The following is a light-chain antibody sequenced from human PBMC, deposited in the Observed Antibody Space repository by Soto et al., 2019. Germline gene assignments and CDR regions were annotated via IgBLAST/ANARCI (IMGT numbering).Light chain of an antibody. J-gene: IGKJ5*01. V-gene: IGKV3-20*01. CDR3: HHYGFPRIT. Sequence: DMALTQPPGTLSLSPGEIATLSCSASQSVRSSYLAWYQQKPGHAPSILIYDASSRATGIPDRFSGSGSWTDFTLKFSRLEHEVFAGYECHHYGFPRITFGQGTRLEV. CDR2: DAS. CDR1: QSVRSSY.